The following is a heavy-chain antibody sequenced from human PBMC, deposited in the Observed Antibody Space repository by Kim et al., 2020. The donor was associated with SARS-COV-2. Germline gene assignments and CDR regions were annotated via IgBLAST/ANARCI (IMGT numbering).Heavy chain of an antibody. V-gene: IGHV4-34*01. J-gene: IGHJ4*02. D-gene: IGHD4-17*01. Sequence: YNPSLKSRVTISVDTSKNQFSLKLSSVTAADTAVYYCARGSGTVTTFDYWGQGTLVTVSS. CDR3: ARGSGTVTTFDY.